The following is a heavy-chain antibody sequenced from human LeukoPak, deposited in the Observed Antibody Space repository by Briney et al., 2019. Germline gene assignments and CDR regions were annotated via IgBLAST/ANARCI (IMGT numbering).Heavy chain of an antibody. Sequence: PGGSLRLSCAASGFTFSRYAMHWVRQAPGKGLEWVAVISYDGSNEYYADSVKGRFTISRDSSENTLYLQMNSLRVEDTAVYYCARVGYYSSGPFSYFDYWGQGTLVTVFS. D-gene: IGHD3-10*01. V-gene: IGHV3-30-3*01. J-gene: IGHJ4*02. CDR2: ISYDGSNE. CDR3: ARVGYYSSGPFSYFDY. CDR1: GFTFSRYA.